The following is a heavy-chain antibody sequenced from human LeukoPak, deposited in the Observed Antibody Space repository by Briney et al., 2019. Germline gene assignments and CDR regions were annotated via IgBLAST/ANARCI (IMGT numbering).Heavy chain of an antibody. Sequence: SETLSLTCTVSGGSISSYYWSWLRQPPGKGLEWIGYIYYSGSTNYNPSLKSRVTISVDTSKNQFSLKLSSVTAADTAVYYCARVDINGVYWGQGTLVTVSS. D-gene: IGHD5-12*01. CDR1: GGSISSYY. V-gene: IGHV4-59*08. J-gene: IGHJ4*02. CDR3: ARVDINGVY. CDR2: IYYSGST.